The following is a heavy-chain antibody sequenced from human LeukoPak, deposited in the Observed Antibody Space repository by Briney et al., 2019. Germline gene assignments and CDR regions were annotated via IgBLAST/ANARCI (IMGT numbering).Heavy chain of an antibody. CDR2: ISSDGGST. D-gene: IGHD3-10*01. CDR1: GFTFDDYS. J-gene: IGHJ4*02. Sequence: GGSLRLSCAASGFTFDDYSMHWVRQAPGKGLEWVSLISSDGGSTYYADSVKGRFTISRDNSKNSLYVQLNNLRTEDTALYYCAKGRYGSGSFSTPFEYWGQGTLVTVSS. V-gene: IGHV3-43*01. CDR3: AKGRYGSGSFSTPFEY.